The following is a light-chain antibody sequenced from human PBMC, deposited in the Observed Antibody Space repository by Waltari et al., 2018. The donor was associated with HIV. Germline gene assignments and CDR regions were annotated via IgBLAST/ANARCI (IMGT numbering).Light chain of an antibody. Sequence: QSLLTQPPSASGTPGQRVSISCSGSSSNIGSNAVNWYQQLPGTAPKLPLYNNNQRPSGVPDRFSGSKSGTSASLAISGLQSEDEAAYYCAAWDDSLNGVMFGGGTTLTVL. CDR1: SSNIGSNA. V-gene: IGLV1-44*01. CDR3: AAWDDSLNGVM. J-gene: IGLJ3*02. CDR2: NNN.